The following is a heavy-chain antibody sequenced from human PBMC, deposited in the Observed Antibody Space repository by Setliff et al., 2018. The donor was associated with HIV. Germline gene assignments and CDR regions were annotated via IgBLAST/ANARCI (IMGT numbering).Heavy chain of an antibody. D-gene: IGHD3-10*01. V-gene: IGHV4-61*02. CDR3: ATYADRESNRFDP. CDR1: GDSISSGNYY. Sequence: SETLSLTCTVSGDSISSGNYYWSWIRQPAGKGLEWIGRIYTSGSTKYNPSLKSPVTISVDASRNQFSLKLSSVTAADTAVYYCATYADRESNRFDPWGQGILVTVSS. J-gene: IGHJ5*02. CDR2: IYTSGST.